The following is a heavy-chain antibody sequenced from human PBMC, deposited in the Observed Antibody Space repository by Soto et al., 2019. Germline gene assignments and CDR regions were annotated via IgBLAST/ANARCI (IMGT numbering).Heavy chain of an antibody. J-gene: IGHJ4*02. CDR3: ASHPVSGSSHFDS. Sequence: QVQLVQSGAEVKKPGASVKVSCKASGYTFNTYGISWVRQAPGQGLEWMGRISAYNGNTNFAQKLQGRVTMTTDTSTRTAYMELRSLRSDDTAVYYCASHPVSGSSHFDSWGQGTLVTVSS. CDR1: GYTFNTYG. CDR2: ISAYNGNT. D-gene: IGHD1-26*01. V-gene: IGHV1-18*04.